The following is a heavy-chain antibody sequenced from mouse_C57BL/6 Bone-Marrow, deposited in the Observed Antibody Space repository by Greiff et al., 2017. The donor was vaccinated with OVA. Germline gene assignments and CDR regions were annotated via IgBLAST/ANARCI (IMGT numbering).Heavy chain of an antibody. CDR1: GYAFTNYL. J-gene: IGHJ4*01. CDR2: INPGSGGT. D-gene: IGHD2-14*01. V-gene: IGHV1-54*01. Sequence: VKLMESGAELVRPGTSVKVSCKASGYAFTNYLIEWVKQRPGQGLEWIGVINPGSGGTNYNEKFKGKATLTADKSSSTAYMQLSSLTSEDSAVYCCARAGYDPPMTMDYWGQGTSVTVSS. CDR3: ARAGYDPPMTMDY.